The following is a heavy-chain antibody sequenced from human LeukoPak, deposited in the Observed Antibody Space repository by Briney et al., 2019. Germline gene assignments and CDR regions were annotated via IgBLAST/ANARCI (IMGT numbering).Heavy chain of an antibody. CDR3: ARGPIPDY. CDR1: GFTFSSYS. Sequence: GGSLRLSCAASGFTFSSYSMNWVRQAPGKGLEWVSIIYSGGSTFYADSVKGRFTISRDNSKNTLYLQMNSLRAEDTAVYYCARGPIPDYWGQGTLVTVSS. CDR2: IYSGGST. V-gene: IGHV3-66*01. D-gene: IGHD2-2*02. J-gene: IGHJ4*02.